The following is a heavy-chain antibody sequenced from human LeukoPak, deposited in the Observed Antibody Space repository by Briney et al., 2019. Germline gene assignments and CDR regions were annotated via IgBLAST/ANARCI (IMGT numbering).Heavy chain of an antibody. V-gene: IGHV4-59*02. Sequence: SETLSLICTVSGCSVSSYFWSSIRRPPRKGLEWIGYIDDSGNTNYSPSLKSQVSISIDKSKNQFSLKLTSVTAADTATYYCTRSDYHGSGSHTVFDAFDIWGQGTRVTVSS. CDR2: IDDSGNT. CDR3: TRSDYHGSGSHTVFDAFDI. D-gene: IGHD3-10*01. CDR1: GCSVSSYF. J-gene: IGHJ3*02.